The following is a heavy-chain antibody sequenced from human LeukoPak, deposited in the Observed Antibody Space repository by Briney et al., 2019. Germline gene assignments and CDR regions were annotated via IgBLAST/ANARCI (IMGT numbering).Heavy chain of an antibody. V-gene: IGHV4-38-2*01. CDR2: IYYSGST. D-gene: IGHD3-22*01. CDR1: GYSISSGYY. CDR3: ARHAYYYDSSGYLPYYFDY. J-gene: IGHJ4*02. Sequence: SETLSLTCAVSGYSISSGYYWGWIRQSPGKGLEWIGYIYYSGSTNYNPSLKSRVAISVDTSKNQFSLKLSSVTAADTAVYYCARHAYYYDSSGYLPYYFDYWGQGTLVTVSS.